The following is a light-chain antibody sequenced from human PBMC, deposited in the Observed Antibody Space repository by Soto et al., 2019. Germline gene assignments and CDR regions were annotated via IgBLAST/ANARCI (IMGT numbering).Light chain of an antibody. CDR1: QTITTW. CDR3: QQYSTYSGT. J-gene: IGKJ1*01. V-gene: IGKV1-5*01. Sequence: DIQMTQSPSTLSASVGDRVTITCRASQTITTWLAWYQQKPGKAPKLLIYDASTLESGVPSRFSDSGFGTEFSLTISSLQPDDSATYYCQQYSTYSGTFGQGTKVDLK. CDR2: DAS.